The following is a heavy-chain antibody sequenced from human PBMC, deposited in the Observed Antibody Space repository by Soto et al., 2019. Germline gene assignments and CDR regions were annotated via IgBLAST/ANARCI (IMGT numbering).Heavy chain of an antibody. CDR3: ARNGYCISTSCYSDYYYGMDV. V-gene: IGHV1-69*12. CDR1: GGTFSRYA. D-gene: IGHD2-2*02. Sequence: QVQLVQSGAEVKKPGSSVKVSCKASGGTFSRYAISWVRQAPGQGLEWMGGIIPIFGTPDYAQKFQGRVTINADESTSTAYMELSSLRSEDTAVYYCARNGYCISTSCYSDYYYGMDVWGQGTTVTVSS. J-gene: IGHJ6*02. CDR2: IIPIFGTP.